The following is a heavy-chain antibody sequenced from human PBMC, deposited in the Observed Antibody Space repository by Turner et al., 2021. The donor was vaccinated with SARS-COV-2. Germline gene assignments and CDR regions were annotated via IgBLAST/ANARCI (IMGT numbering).Heavy chain of an antibody. V-gene: IGHV3-23*01. CDR3: AKDCKRDQRVPECYDS. D-gene: IGHD6-6*01. Sequence: EVQLLESGGGWIQPGGSLRLSCSASGFSFSCYAMSWVRQAPGKGLEWGSAFSGRSISTFYADSVRDRFTISRDDVKNMLVLEMNRLRVEDTALYYCAKDCKRDQRVPECYDSWGQGTLVTVSS. J-gene: IGHJ4*02. CDR2: FSGRSIST. CDR1: GFSFSCYA.